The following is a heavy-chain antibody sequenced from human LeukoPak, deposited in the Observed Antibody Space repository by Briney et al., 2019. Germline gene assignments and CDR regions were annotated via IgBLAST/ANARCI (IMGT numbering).Heavy chain of an antibody. CDR3: AHRRWALPPSSPFDY. D-gene: IGHD3-10*01. CDR1: GVSLSTSGGG. J-gene: IGHJ4*02. V-gene: IGHV2-5*01. Sequence: SGPTLVKATQTLTLTCTFSGVSLSTSGGGVGWVRQPPGKALEWLALIYRNDDQRYSPSLKSRLTITNDTSKNQVFLTMTNMDPVDTATYYCAHRRWALPPSSPFDYWGQGTLVTVSS. CDR2: IYRNDDQ.